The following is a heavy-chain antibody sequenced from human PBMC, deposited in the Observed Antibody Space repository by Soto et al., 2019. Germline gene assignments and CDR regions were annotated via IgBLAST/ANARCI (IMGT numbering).Heavy chain of an antibody. CDR3: AREAPGYGMDV. J-gene: IGHJ6*02. CDR1: GFTFSSYS. V-gene: IGHV3-33*01. CDR2: IWYDGSNK. Sequence: QVQLVESGGGVVQPGRSLRLSCAASGFTFSSYSMHWVRQAPGKGLEWVAVIWYDGSNKYYADSVKGRFTISRDNSKNTLYLQMNSLRAEDTAVYYCAREAPGYGMDVWGQGTTVTVSS.